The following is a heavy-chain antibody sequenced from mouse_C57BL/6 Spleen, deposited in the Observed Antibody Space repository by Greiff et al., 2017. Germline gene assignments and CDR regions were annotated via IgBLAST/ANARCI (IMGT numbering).Heavy chain of an antibody. D-gene: IGHD1-2*01. CDR3: ARRLAYYFDY. Sequence: EVMLVESGGGLVKPGGSLKLSCAASGFTFSDYGMHWVRQAPEKGLEWVAYISSGSSTIYYADTVKGRFTISRDNAKNTLFLQMTSLRSEDTAMYYCARRLAYYFDYWGQGTTLTVSS. J-gene: IGHJ2*01. V-gene: IGHV5-17*01. CDR1: GFTFSDYG. CDR2: ISSGSSTI.